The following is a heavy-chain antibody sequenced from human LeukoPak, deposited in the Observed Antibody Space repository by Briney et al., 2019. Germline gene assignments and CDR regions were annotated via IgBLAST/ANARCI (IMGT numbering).Heavy chain of an antibody. J-gene: IGHJ4*02. D-gene: IGHD3-22*01. CDR1: GYTLTELS. Sequence: ASVKVSCKVSGYTLTELSMHWVRQAPGKGLEWMGGFDPEDGETIYAQKFQGRVTMTEDTSTDTAYMELSSLRSEDTAVYYCAASITMIVVAPDETLDYWGQGTLVTVSP. CDR2: FDPEDGET. CDR3: AASITMIVVAPDETLDY. V-gene: IGHV1-24*01.